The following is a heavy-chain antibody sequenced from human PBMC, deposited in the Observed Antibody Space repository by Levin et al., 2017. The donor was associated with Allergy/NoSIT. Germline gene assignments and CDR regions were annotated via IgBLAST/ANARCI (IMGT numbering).Heavy chain of an antibody. CDR3: AKVVRDYGDYRGAGFDY. Sequence: PGGSLRLSCAASGFTFSSYAMSWVRQAPGKGLEWVSAISGSGGSTYYADSVKGRFTISRDNSKNTLYLQMNSLRAEDTAVYYCAKVVRDYGDYRGAGFDYWGQGTLVTVSS. CDR1: GFTFSSYA. V-gene: IGHV3-23*01. D-gene: IGHD4-17*01. J-gene: IGHJ4*02. CDR2: ISGSGGST.